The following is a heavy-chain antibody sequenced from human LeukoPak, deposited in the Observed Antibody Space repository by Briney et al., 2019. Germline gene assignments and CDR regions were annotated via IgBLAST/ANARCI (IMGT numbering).Heavy chain of an antibody. CDR3: TTDCSGGSCYSGAFDI. D-gene: IGHD2-15*01. CDR1: GFTFSDSV. CDR2: IKSKTDGGTT. Sequence: GGSLRLSCAASGFTFSDSVMHWVRQASGKGLEWVGRIKSKTDGGTTDYAAPVKGRFTISRDDSKNTLYLQMNSLKTEDTAVYYCTTDCSGGSCYSGAFDIWGQGTMVTVSS. J-gene: IGHJ3*02. V-gene: IGHV3-15*01.